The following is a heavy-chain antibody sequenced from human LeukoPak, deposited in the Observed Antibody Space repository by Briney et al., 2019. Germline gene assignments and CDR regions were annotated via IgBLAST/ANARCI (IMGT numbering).Heavy chain of an antibody. D-gene: IGHD3-3*01. V-gene: IGHV1-69*05. CDR3: ARHGGITIFGVAQPGGAFDI. CDR1: GGTFSSYV. CDR2: ITPIFGTA. J-gene: IGHJ3*02. Sequence: ASVKVSCKASGGTFSSYVISWVRQAPGQGLESVGGITPIFGTANYAQKFQGRVTITTDESTSTAYMELSSLRSEDTAVYYCARHGGITIFGVAQPGGAFDIWGQGTMVTVSS.